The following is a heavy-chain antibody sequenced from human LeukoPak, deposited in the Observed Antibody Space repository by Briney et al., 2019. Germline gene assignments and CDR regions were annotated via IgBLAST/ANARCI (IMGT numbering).Heavy chain of an antibody. D-gene: IGHD4-17*01. J-gene: IGHJ3*02. CDR1: GFSFSSYG. Sequence: GGSLRLSCAASGFSFSSYGMHWVRQAPGKGLEWVAFIRNDGNNIRYADSVKGRFTISRDNSKNTLYLQMNSLKSEDTAVYYCGKDPNGDYVGAFDMWGQGTMVTVSP. CDR2: IRNDGNNI. V-gene: IGHV3-30*02. CDR3: GKDPNGDYVGAFDM.